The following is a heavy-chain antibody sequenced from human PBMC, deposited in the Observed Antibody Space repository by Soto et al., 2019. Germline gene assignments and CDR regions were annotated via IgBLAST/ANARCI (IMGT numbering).Heavy chain of an antibody. CDR2: IIRIFGTA. CDR1: GGTFSSYA. Sequence: QVQLVQSGAEVKKPGSSVKVSCKASGGTFSSYAISWVRQAPGQGLVWMGGIIRIFGTANYAQKFQGRVTITGDKSTITAYMDQSSLRSEDTAVYYCAIIPTGTAHMDGFDIWGQGTMVTVSS. D-gene: IGHD1-1*01. CDR3: AIIPTGTAHMDGFDI. V-gene: IGHV1-69*06. J-gene: IGHJ3*02.